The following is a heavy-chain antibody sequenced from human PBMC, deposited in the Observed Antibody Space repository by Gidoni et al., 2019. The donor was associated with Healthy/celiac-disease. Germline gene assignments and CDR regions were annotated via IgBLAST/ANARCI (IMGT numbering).Heavy chain of an antibody. D-gene: IGHD6-19*01. J-gene: IGHJ4*02. CDR2: IRSKANSYAT. Sequence: EVQLVESGGGLVQPGGSLKLSCAASGFPFSGSAMPWVRQASGQGLEWVGRIRSKANSYATAYAASVKGRFTISRDDAKNTAYLQMNSLKTEDTAVYYCTRVGAVAGPDYWGQGTLVTVSS. CDR3: TRVGAVAGPDY. V-gene: IGHV3-73*01. CDR1: GFPFSGSA.